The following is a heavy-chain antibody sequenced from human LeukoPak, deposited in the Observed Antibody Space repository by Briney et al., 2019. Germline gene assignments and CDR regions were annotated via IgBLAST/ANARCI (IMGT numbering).Heavy chain of an antibody. CDR2: IYSGGNT. Sequence: GGSLRLSCAASGVTVSSNYMNWVRQAPGKGLEWVSIIYSGGNTYYADSVKGRFTISRDNSKNTLYLQMNGLRADDTAVYYCARRIAAAGRDFDYWGQGTLVTVSS. J-gene: IGHJ4*02. D-gene: IGHD6-13*01. V-gene: IGHV3-66*01. CDR1: GVTVSSNY. CDR3: ARRIAAAGRDFDY.